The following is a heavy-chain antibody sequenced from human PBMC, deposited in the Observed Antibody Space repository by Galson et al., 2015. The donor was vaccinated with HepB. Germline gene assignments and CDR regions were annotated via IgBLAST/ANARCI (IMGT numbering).Heavy chain of an antibody. J-gene: IGHJ4*02. D-gene: IGHD4-17*01. CDR3: AKETTVTSSPFDY. CDR2: ISGSGGST. CDR1: GFTFSSYA. Sequence: SLRLSCAASGFTFSSYAMSWVRQAPGNGLEWVSAISGSGGSTYYADSVKGRFTISRDNSKNTLYLQMNSLRAEDTAVYYCAKETTVTSSPFDYWGQGTLVTVSS. V-gene: IGHV3-23*01.